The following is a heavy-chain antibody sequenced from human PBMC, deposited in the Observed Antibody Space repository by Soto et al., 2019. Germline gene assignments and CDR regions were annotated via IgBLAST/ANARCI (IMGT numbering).Heavy chain of an antibody. Sequence: QVQLVQSGAEVKKPGSSVKVSCKASGGTFSSYTISWVRQAPGQGLEWMGRIIPILGIANYAQKFQGRVTITADKSTSTAYMELSSLRSEDTAVYYWARDRDSGWFDPWGQGTLVTVSS. CDR3: ARDRDSGWFDP. D-gene: IGHD3-10*01. CDR2: IIPILGIA. V-gene: IGHV1-69*08. J-gene: IGHJ5*02. CDR1: GGTFSSYT.